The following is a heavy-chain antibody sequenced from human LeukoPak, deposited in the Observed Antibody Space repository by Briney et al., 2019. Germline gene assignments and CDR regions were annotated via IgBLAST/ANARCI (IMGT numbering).Heavy chain of an antibody. CDR2: IYYSGST. CDR1: GGSISSGDYY. V-gene: IGHV4-39*07. J-gene: IGHJ4*02. Sequence: SETLSLTCTVSGGSISSGDYYWSWIRQPPGKGLEWIGSIYYSGSTYYNPSLKSRVTISVDTSKDQFSLKLSSVTAADTAVYYCARDHRAFCSGGRRRTFDYWGQGSLVTVSS. CDR3: ARDHRAFCSGGRRRTFDY. D-gene: IGHD2-15*01.